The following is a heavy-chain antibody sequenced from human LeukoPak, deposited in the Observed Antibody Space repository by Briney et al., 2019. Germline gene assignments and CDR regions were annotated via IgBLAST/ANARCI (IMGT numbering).Heavy chain of an antibody. CDR1: GGSISSSNW. CDR2: IYHSGST. Sequence: SGTLSLTCAVSGGSISSSNWWSWVRQPPGNGLEWIGEIYHSGSTNYNPSLKSRVTISVDKSKNQFSLKLSSVTAADTAVYYCAREVGYYGSGSYYKGYYYYYMDVWGKGTTVTISS. V-gene: IGHV4-4*02. J-gene: IGHJ6*03. D-gene: IGHD3-10*01. CDR3: AREVGYYGSGSYYKGYYYYYMDV.